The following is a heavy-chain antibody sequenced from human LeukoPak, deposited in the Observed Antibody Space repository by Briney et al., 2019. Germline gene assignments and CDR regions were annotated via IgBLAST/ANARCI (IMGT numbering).Heavy chain of an antibody. D-gene: IGHD5-24*01. CDR2: IYPNSGGT. CDR1: GYIFTGYH. V-gene: IGHV1-2*02. J-gene: IGHJ6*02. Sequence: ASVKVSCKASGYIFTGYHIHWVRQAPGQGVEWMGWIYPNSGGTNYAQKFQGRVTMTRDTSITTAYMELSRLRSDDTAVYYCARGMAVYYAMDVWGQGTTVTVSS. CDR3: ARGMAVYYAMDV.